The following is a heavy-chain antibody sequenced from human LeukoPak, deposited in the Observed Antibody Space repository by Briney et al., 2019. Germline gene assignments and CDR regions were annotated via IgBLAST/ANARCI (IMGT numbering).Heavy chain of an antibody. V-gene: IGHV1-69*04. CDR2: IIPILGIA. Sequence: VASVKVSCKASGGTFSSYAISWVRQAPGQGLEWMGRIIPILGIANYAQKFQGRVTITADKSTSTAYMELSSLRSEDTAVYYCARGKGTHPFSSSWYIEDYWGQGTLVTVSS. CDR3: ARGKGTHPFSSSWYIEDY. CDR1: GGTFSSYA. J-gene: IGHJ4*02. D-gene: IGHD6-13*01.